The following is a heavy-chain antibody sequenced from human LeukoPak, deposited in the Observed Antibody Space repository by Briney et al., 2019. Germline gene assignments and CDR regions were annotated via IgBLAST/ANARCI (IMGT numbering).Heavy chain of an antibody. V-gene: IGHV1-18*01. D-gene: IGHD6-19*01. Sequence: ASVKVSCKASGYTFTSYGTSWVRQAPGQGVEGMGWISAYNGNTNYAQKLQGRVTMTTDTSTSTAYMELRSLGSDDTAVYYCARASSGSNWLDPWGQGTLVTVSS. J-gene: IGHJ5*02. CDR2: ISAYNGNT. CDR3: ARASSGSNWLDP. CDR1: GYTFTSYG.